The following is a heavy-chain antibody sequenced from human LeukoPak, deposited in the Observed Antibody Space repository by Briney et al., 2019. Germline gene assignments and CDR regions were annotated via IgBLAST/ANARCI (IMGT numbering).Heavy chain of an antibody. D-gene: IGHD5-24*01. CDR3: ARHRSGWLQSSFDY. CDR2: IYYSGST. Sequence: SETLSLTCTVSGGSISSYYWSWIRQPPGKGLEWIGYIYYSGSTNYNPSLKSRVTISVDTSKNQFSLKLSSVTAADTAVYYCARHRSGWLQSSFDYWGQGTLVTVPS. CDR1: GGSISSYY. J-gene: IGHJ4*02. V-gene: IGHV4-59*08.